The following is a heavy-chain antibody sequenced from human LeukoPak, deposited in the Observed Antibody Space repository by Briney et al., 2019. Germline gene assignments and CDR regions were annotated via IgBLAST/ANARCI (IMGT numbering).Heavy chain of an antibody. CDR1: GFTFSSYS. CDR3: ASNQHYYDSSGYYSY. Sequence: GGSLRLSCAASGFTFSSYSMTWVRQAPGKGLEWVSYISSSSSTIYYADSVKGRFTISRDNAKNSLYLQMNSLRAEDTAVYYCASNQHYYDSSGYYSYWGQGTLVTVSS. CDR2: ISSSSSTI. D-gene: IGHD3-22*01. J-gene: IGHJ4*02. V-gene: IGHV3-48*01.